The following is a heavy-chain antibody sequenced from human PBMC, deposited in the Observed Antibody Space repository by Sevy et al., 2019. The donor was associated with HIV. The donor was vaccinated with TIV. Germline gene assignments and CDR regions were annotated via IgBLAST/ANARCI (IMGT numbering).Heavy chain of an antibody. J-gene: IGHJ6*02. CDR2: ISSSSSYI. CDR1: GFTFSSYS. Sequence: GGSLRLSCAASGFTFSSYSMNWVRQAPGKGLEWVSSISSSSSYIYYADSVKGRFTISRDNAKNSLYLQMNSLRAEDTAVYYCARDLPSYYDCWSGNLLYYYYGMDVWGQGTTVTVSS. CDR3: ARDLPSYYDCWSGNLLYYYYGMDV. D-gene: IGHD3-3*01. V-gene: IGHV3-21*01.